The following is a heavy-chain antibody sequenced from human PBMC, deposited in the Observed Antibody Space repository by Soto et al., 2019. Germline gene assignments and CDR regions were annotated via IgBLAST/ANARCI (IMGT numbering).Heavy chain of an antibody. Sequence: GESLKISCKGSGYSFTSYWIGWVRQMPGKGLEWMGIIYPGDSDTKYSPSFQGQVTISADKSISTAYLQWSSLKASDTAMYYCARLCYYDSSGYKTDAFDIWGQGTMVTVSS. V-gene: IGHV5-51*01. CDR1: GYSFTSYW. CDR3: ARLCYYDSSGYKTDAFDI. CDR2: IYPGDSDT. J-gene: IGHJ3*02. D-gene: IGHD3-22*01.